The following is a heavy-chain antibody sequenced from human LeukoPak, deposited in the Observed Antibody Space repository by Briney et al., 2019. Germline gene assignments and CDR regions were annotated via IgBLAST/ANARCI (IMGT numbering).Heavy chain of an antibody. CDR1: KFTFSSYN. V-gene: IGHV3-48*01. Sequence: GGSLRLSCAASKFTFSSYNMNWVRQAPGKGLEWVSFITTSSSTIYYADSVKGRFTISRDNDKNSLYLQMNSLRAEDTAVYYCARDSGYPRAHGFDIWGQGTMVTVSS. CDR3: ARDSGYPRAHGFDI. CDR2: ITTSSSTI. D-gene: IGHD3-22*01. J-gene: IGHJ3*02.